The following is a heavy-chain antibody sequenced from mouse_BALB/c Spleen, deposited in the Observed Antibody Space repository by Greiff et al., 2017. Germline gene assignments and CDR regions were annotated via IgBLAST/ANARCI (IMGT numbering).Heavy chain of an antibody. J-gene: IGHJ1*01. V-gene: IGHV5-12-1*01. CDR3: ARHRTADWYFDV. Sequence: EVKVVESGGGLVKPGGSLKLSCAASGFAFSSYDMSWVRQTPEKRLEWVAYISSGGGSTYYPDTVKGRFTISRDNAKNTLYLQMSSLKSEDTAMYYCARHRTADWYFDVWGAGTTVTVSS. CDR1: GFAFSSYD. CDR2: ISSGGGST. D-gene: IGHD4-1*01.